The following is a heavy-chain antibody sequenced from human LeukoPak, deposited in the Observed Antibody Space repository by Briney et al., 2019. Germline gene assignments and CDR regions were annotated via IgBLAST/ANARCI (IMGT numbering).Heavy chain of an antibody. J-gene: IGHJ5*02. D-gene: IGHD1-26*01. CDR1: GGTFSSYA. V-gene: IGHV1-69*05. CDR3: ARDNSVGDVAWWFDP. Sequence: ASVKVSCKASGGTFSSYAISWVRQAPGQGLEWMGGIIPIFGTANYAQKFQGRVTMTRDMSTTTDYMELSSLRSEDTAVYYCARDNSVGDVAWWFDPWGQGTLVTVSS. CDR2: IIPIFGTA.